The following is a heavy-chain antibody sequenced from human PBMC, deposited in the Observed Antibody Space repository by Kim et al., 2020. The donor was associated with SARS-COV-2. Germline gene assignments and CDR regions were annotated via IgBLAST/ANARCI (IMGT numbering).Heavy chain of an antibody. CDR1: GGSFSGYY. CDR2: INHSGST. V-gene: IGHV4-34*01. Sequence: SETLSLTCAVYGGSFSGYYWSWIRQPPGKGLEWIGEINHSGSTNYNPSLKSRVTISVDTSKNQFSLKLSSVTAADTAVYYCASLPAAPQDHWFDPWGQGTLVTVSS. D-gene: IGHD2-2*01. J-gene: IGHJ5*02. CDR3: ASLPAAPQDHWFDP.